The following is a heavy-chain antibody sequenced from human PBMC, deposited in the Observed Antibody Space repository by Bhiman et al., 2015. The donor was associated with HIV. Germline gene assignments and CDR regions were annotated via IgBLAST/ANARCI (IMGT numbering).Heavy chain of an antibody. CDR1: GFTFDDYA. J-gene: IGHJ3*02. V-gene: IGHV3-9*01. CDR2: ISWNSGNM. CDR3: AKDQSHFYDTFLGDAYDI. Sequence: EVQLVESGGGLVQPGRSLRLSCAASGFTFDDYAMHWVRQAPGKGLEWVSGISWNSGNMGYADSVKGRFTISRDSAKNSLYLQMNSLRPEDTALYYCAKDQSHFYDTFLGDAYDIWAKGQWSPSLQ. D-gene: IGHD3-22*01.